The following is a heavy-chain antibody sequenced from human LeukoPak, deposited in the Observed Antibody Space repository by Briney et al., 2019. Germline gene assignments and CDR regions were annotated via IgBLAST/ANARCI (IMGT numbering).Heavy chain of an antibody. CDR2: ISAYNGNT. CDR3: ARDFGDYHYYYYMDV. Sequence: ASVKVSCKTSGYSFIDYYIHRVRQAPGQGLEWMGWISAYNGNTNYAQKLQGRVTMTTDTSTSTAYMELRSLRSDDTAVYCCARDFGDYHYYYYMDVWGKGTTVTVSS. CDR1: GYSFIDYY. D-gene: IGHD4-17*01. J-gene: IGHJ6*03. V-gene: IGHV1-18*04.